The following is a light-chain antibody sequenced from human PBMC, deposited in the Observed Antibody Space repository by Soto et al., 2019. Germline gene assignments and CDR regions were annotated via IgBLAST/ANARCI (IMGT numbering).Light chain of an antibody. CDR1: QTISSW. CDR3: QHYNSYSEA. V-gene: IGKV1-5*03. Sequence: DIQMTQSPSTLSASVGDRVTITCRASQTISSWLAWYQQKPGKAPKLLIYKASTLKSGVPSRFSGSGSGTEFTLTISSLQPDDFATYCCQHYNSYSEALGQGTKVDIK. J-gene: IGKJ1*01. CDR2: KAS.